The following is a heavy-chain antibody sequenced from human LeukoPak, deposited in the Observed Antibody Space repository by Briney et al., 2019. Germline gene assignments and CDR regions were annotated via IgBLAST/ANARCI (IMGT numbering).Heavy chain of an antibody. CDR3: ARDRSPYCSSTSCSYRDAFDI. V-gene: IGHV3-21*01. CDR2: ISSSSSNI. CDR1: GFTFSSYS. J-gene: IGHJ3*02. D-gene: IGHD2-2*01. Sequence: GGSLRLSCAASGFTFSSYSMNWVRQPPGKGLEWVSSISSSSSNIYYAASVKGRFTLSRDNATNSLYLQMNSLRAEDAAVYYCARDRSPYCSSTSCSYRDAFDIWGQGTMVTVSS.